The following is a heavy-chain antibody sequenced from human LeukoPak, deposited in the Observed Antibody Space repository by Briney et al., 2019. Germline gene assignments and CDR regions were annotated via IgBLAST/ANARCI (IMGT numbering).Heavy chain of an antibody. CDR3: ARGNGASGPVPPAMPPYYYSAMDV. V-gene: IGHV3-30*04. J-gene: IGHJ6*02. Sequence: PGGSLRLSCAASGFTFSTYAMHWVRQAPGKGLEWVAVISHDGSSKYYADSVKGRFTISRDNSKNTLYVQMNSLRVEDTAVYFYARGNGASGPVPPAMPPYYYSAMDVWGQGTTVTVSS. CDR1: GFTFSTYA. CDR2: ISHDGSSK. D-gene: IGHD2-2*01.